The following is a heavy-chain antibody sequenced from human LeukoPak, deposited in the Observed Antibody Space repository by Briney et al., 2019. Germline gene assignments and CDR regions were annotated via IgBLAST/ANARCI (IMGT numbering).Heavy chain of an antibody. V-gene: IGHV3-72*01. Sequence: GGSLGLSCVASGFRLSDHYMDWVRQAPGQGLEWIGHIENESGGYTTYYAASVKGRFTVSRDDSKNALYLQMNSLKPEDTAVYFCVRNHRHWFDPWGQGTLVTVSS. CDR1: GFRLSDHY. J-gene: IGHJ5*02. CDR3: VRNHRHWFDP. CDR2: IENESGGYTT.